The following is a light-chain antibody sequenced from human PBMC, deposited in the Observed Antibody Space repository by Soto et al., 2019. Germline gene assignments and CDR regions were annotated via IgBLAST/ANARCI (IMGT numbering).Light chain of an antibody. J-gene: IGKJ4*01. CDR2: DVA. V-gene: IGKV1-5*01. CDR1: QSIDRW. Sequence: DIQMTQSPSTLSASVGDRVTITCRASQSIDRWLAWYQQRPGRAPKLLIYDVANLETGVPSRFSGSGSETEFTLTISSLQPDDFAIYYCQQYTSYPLTFGGGTKVDIK. CDR3: QQYTSYPLT.